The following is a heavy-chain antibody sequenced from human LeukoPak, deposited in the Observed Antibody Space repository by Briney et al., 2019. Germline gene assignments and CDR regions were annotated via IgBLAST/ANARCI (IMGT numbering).Heavy chain of an antibody. D-gene: IGHD3-3*01. V-gene: IGHV3-23*01. CDR2: ISGSGGST. J-gene: IGHJ5*02. CDR3: AKSPTYYDFWSGHGGPNWFDP. CDR1: GFTFSSYA. Sequence: GGSLRLSCAASGFTFSSYAMSWVRQAPGKGLEWVSAISGSGGSTYYADSVKGRFTISRDDSKNTLYLQMNSLRAEDTAVYYCAKSPTYYDFWSGHGGPNWFDPWGQGTLVTVSS.